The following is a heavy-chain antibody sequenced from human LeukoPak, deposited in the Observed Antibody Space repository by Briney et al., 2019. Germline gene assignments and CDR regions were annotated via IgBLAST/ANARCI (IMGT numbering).Heavy chain of an antibody. CDR1: GFTFSSYA. J-gene: IGHJ4*02. CDR2: ISYDGSNK. V-gene: IGHV3-30-3*01. D-gene: IGHD3-3*01. Sequence: GRSLRLSCAASGFTFSSYAMHWVRQAPGKGLEWVAVISYDGSNKYYADSVKGRFTISRDNSKNTLYLQMNSLRAEDTAVYYCARGDFWSGYCTAGDYWGQGTLVTVSS. CDR3: ARGDFWSGYCTAGDY.